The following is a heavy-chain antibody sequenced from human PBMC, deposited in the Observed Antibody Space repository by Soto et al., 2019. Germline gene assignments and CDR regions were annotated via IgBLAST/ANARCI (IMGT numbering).Heavy chain of an antibody. CDR1: GASLSDNY. CDR3: ARGRGGFDA. Sequence: SETLSLTCAVYGASLSDNYCNWLRQPPGKGIEWIGEINHSGNTNYNPSLRSRVTISIDTSKNQLSLNLRSVSAADTAVYYCARGRGGFDAWGQGTPVTVSS. CDR2: INHSGNT. V-gene: IGHV4-34*01. J-gene: IGHJ5*02.